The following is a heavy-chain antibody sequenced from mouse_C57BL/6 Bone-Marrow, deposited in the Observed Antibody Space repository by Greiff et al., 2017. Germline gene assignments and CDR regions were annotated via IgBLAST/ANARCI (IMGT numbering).Heavy chain of an antibody. Sequence: VQLQQSGAELVRPGASVKLSCTASGFNIKDDYIHWVKQRPEQGLEWIGWIDPEIGDTEYASKFQGKATITSDTSSNTAYLQLSSLTSEDTAVYCCTSFDGNYFDFWGQGTPLTVAS. J-gene: IGHJ2*01. CDR2: IDPEIGDT. V-gene: IGHV14-4*01. CDR3: TSFDGNYFDF. D-gene: IGHD2-3*01. CDR1: GFNIKDDY.